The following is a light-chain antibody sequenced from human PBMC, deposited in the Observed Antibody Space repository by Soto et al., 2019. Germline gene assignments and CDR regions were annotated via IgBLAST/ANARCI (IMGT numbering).Light chain of an antibody. CDR3: PQFDKVLT. Sequence: DIVMTQSPATLSLFPGERATLSCRASQSVNTVLAWYQQKPGQAPRLLLYSTSVRATCVPGRFIGRGSGTVFTLTITSLQREDSASYYCPQFDKVLTFCGGTKGEIK. J-gene: IGKJ4*02. CDR1: QSVNTV. V-gene: IGKV3-15*01. CDR2: STS.